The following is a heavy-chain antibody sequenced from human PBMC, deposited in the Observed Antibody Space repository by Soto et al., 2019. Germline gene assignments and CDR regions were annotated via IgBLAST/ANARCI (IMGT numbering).Heavy chain of an antibody. V-gene: IGHV3-23*01. Sequence: EVRLLESGGGLGHPGGSLRLSCAASGFTFSRHAVNWVRQAPGKGLEWVSAISGSGGTTYYAGSVKGRFTISRDNSKNTLYLHMTSLRAEDTAVYYCAKDRNIPASGLGLDDWGQGTKVTVSS. CDR1: GFTFSRHA. D-gene: IGHD2-2*01. CDR2: ISGSGGTT. J-gene: IGHJ6*02. CDR3: AKDRNIPASGLGLDD.